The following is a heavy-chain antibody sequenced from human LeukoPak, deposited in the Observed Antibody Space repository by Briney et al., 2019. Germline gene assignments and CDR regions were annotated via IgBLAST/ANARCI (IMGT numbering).Heavy chain of an antibody. D-gene: IGHD1-14*01. Sequence: PGGSLRLSCAASGFIVSGNHMNWVRLAPGKGLEWVSIVYSVGATYCEDSVKGRFTISRDDSKNIVYLQMNNLRSEDTAVYFCATERPGSRTLDSWGQGTLVTVSS. CDR1: GFIVSGNH. J-gene: IGHJ4*02. V-gene: IGHV3-66*01. CDR2: VYSVGAT. CDR3: ATERPGSRTLDS.